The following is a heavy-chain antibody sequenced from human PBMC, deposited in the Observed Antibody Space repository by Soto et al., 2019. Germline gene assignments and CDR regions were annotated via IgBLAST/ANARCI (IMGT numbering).Heavy chain of an antibody. J-gene: IGHJ6*02. CDR2: IYSGGST. Sequence: GGSLRLSCAASGFTVSSNYMSWVRQAPGKGLEWVSVIYSGGSTYYADSVKGRFTISRDNSKNTLYLQMNSLRAEDTAVYYCARLAPYLLKRVDYGMDVWGQGTTVTVSS. V-gene: IGHV3-66*01. CDR3: ARLAPYLLKRVDYGMDV. D-gene: IGHD5-12*01. CDR1: GFTVSSNY.